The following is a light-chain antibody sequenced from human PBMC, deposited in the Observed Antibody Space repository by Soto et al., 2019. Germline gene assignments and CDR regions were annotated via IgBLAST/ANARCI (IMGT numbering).Light chain of an antibody. CDR1: QDIRND. CDR3: QQYGSSPIT. J-gene: IGKJ5*01. CDR2: TAS. Sequence: IQMTQSPSSLSASVGDRVTITCRASQDIRNDLGWFQQKPGKAPKLLINTASTLQSGVSSRFSGSGSGTEFTLTISSLQSEDFAVYYCQQYGSSPITFGQGTRLEIK. V-gene: IGKV1-17*01.